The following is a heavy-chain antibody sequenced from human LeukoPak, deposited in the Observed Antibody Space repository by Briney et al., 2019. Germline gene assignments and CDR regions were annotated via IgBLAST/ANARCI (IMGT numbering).Heavy chain of an antibody. J-gene: IGHJ6*03. CDR3: ARRYYYDSSGLYYYYYMDV. CDR2: INSDGSST. CDR1: GFTFSSYW. Sequence: GGSLRLSCAASGFTFSSYWMSWVRQAPGKGLVWVSRINSDGSSTSYADSVKGRFTISRDNAKNTLYLQMNSLRAEDTAVYYCARRYYYDSSGLYYYYYMDVWGKGTTVTISS. D-gene: IGHD3-22*01. V-gene: IGHV3-74*01.